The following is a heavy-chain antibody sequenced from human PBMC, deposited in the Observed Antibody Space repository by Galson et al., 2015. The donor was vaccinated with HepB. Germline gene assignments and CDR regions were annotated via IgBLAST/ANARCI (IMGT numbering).Heavy chain of an antibody. CDR3: AGEIFGSSWYKGWFDP. CDR1: GYTFTCYD. CDR2: MNPNSGNT. V-gene: IGHV1-8*01. D-gene: IGHD6-13*01. J-gene: IGHJ5*02. Sequence: SVKVSCKASGYTFTCYDINWVRQATGQGLEWMGWMNPNSGNTGYAQKFQGRVTMTRNTSISTAYMELSSLRSEDTAVYYCAGEIFGSSWYKGWFDPWGQGTLVTVSS.